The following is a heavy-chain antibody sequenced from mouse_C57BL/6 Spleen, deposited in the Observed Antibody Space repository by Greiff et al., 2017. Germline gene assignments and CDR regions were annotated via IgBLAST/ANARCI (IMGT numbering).Heavy chain of an antibody. Sequence: VQLQQSGAELARPGASVKMSCKASGYTFTSYTMHWVKQRSGQGLEWIGWFYPGSGSIKYNEKFKDKATLTAEKSSSTVYMELSRLTSEDSAVYFCARHEELTGYAMDYWGQGTSVTVSS. V-gene: IGHV1-62-2*01. CDR2: FYPGSGSI. D-gene: IGHD4-1*01. J-gene: IGHJ4*01. CDR1: GYTFTSYT. CDR3: ARHEELTGYAMDY.